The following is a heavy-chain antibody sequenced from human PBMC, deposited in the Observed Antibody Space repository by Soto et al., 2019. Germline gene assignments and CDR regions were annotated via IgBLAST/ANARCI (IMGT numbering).Heavy chain of an antibody. CDR3: ARGSNYYGSGSYYDYFDY. D-gene: IGHD3-10*01. Sequence: ASVKVSCKASGYTFTSYGISWVRQAPGQGLEWMGGIIPIFGTANYAQKFQGRVTITADESTSTAYMELSSLRSEDTAVYYCARGSNYYGSGSYYDYFDYWGQGTLVTVSS. V-gene: IGHV1-69*13. CDR2: IIPIFGTA. CDR1: GYTFTSYG. J-gene: IGHJ4*02.